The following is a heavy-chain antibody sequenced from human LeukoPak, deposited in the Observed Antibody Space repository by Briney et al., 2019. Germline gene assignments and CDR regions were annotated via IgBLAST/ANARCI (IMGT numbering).Heavy chain of an antibody. D-gene: IGHD3-10*01. CDR3: AKASITMVRGVIKEIFDY. CDR1: GFTFSSYA. CDR2: ISYDGSNK. V-gene: IGHV3-30*04. Sequence: GGSLRLSCAASGFTFSSYAMHWVRQAPGKGLEWVAVISYDGSNKYYSVKGRFTISRDNSKNTLYLQMNSLRAEDTAVYYCAKASITMVRGVIKEIFDYWGQGTLVTVSS. J-gene: IGHJ4*02.